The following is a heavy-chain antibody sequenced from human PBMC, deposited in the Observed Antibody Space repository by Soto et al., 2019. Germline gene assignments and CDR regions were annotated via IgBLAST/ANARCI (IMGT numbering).Heavy chain of an antibody. D-gene: IGHD6-6*01. CDR1: GFTFSSYA. CDR3: ARSYSSSSPCFDP. CDR2: ISSNGGST. J-gene: IGHJ5*02. V-gene: IGHV3-64*01. Sequence: EVQLVESGGGLVQPGGSLRLSCAASGFTFSSYAMHWVRQAPGKGLEYVSAISSNGGSTYYANSVKGRFTISRDNSKNTLYLQMGSMRAEDMAVYYCARSYSSSSPCFDPWGQGTLVTVSS.